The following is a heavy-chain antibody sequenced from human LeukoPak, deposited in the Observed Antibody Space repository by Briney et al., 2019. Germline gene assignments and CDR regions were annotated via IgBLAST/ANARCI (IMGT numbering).Heavy chain of an antibody. CDR3: ARDEPRITIFGVVITMDV. CDR1: GYTFTSYG. D-gene: IGHD3-3*01. Sequence: ASVKVSCKASGYTFTSYGISWVRQAPGQGLEWMGWISAYNGNTNYAQKLQGRVTMTTDTSTSTAYMELRSLRSDDTAVNYCARDEPRITIFGVVITMDVWGQGTTVTVSS. J-gene: IGHJ6*02. V-gene: IGHV1-18*01. CDR2: ISAYNGNT.